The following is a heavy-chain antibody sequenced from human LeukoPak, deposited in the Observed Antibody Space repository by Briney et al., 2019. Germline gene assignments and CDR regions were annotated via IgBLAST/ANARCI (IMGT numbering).Heavy chain of an antibody. CDR1: GFTFSSYA. D-gene: IGHD3-10*01. Sequence: GGSLRLSCAVSGFTFSSYAMSWVRQAPGKGLEWVSAISGSGGSTYYADSVKGRFTISRDNSKNTLYLQMNSLRAEDTAVYYCAKAGYGSGSYYTLSHFDYWGQGTLVTVSS. CDR3: AKAGYGSGSYYTLSHFDY. V-gene: IGHV3-23*01. CDR2: ISGSGGST. J-gene: IGHJ4*02.